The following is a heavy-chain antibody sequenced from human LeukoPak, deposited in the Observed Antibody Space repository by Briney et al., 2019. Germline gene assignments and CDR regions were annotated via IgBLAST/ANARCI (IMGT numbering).Heavy chain of an antibody. CDR1: GFTFSSYE. V-gene: IGHV3-48*03. J-gene: IGHJ3*02. D-gene: IGHD6-19*01. CDR2: ISSSGSTI. CDR3: ARGFGVAVAGRAFDI. Sequence: GGSLRLSCAASGFTFSSYEVNWVRQAPGKGLEWVSYISSSGSTIYYADSVKGRFTISRDNAKNSLYLQMNSLRAEDTAVYYCARGFGVAVAGRAFDIWGQGTMVTVSS.